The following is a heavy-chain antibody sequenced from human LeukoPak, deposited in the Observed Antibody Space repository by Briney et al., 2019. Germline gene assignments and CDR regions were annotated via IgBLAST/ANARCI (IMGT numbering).Heavy chain of an antibody. V-gene: IGHV3-9*01. CDR1: GFTFDGYA. D-gene: IGHD3-22*01. Sequence: GGSLTLSCAASGFTFDGYAMHRVRQAPGKGLEWVSGISWNSGSIGYADSVKGRFTISRDNAKNSLYLQMNSLRAEDTALYYCAKDMMPHYYDSSGYSYWGQGTLVTASS. CDR3: AKDMMPHYYDSSGYSY. J-gene: IGHJ4*02. CDR2: ISWNSGSI.